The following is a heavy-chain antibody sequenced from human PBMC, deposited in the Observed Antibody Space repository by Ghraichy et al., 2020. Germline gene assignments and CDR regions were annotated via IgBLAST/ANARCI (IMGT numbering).Heavy chain of an antibody. Sequence: GESLNISCAASGFTFSSYSMNWVRQAPGKGLEWVSYLSSSSSTIYYADSVKGRFTISRDNAKNSLYLQMNSLRAEDTAVYYCARDQDNWNWGVFDYWGQGTLVTVSS. CDR2: LSSSSSTI. CDR1: GFTFSSYS. V-gene: IGHV3-48*01. J-gene: IGHJ4*02. CDR3: ARDQDNWNWGVFDY. D-gene: IGHD1-7*01.